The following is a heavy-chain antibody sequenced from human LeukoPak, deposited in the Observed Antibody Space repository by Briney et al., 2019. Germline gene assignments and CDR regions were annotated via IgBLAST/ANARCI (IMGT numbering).Heavy chain of an antibody. Sequence: GGSLRLSCAASGFTVSSNYMSWVRQAPGKGLEWVSVIYSGGSTDYADSVKGRFTISRDTSKNTLYLQMNSLRVEDTAVYYCARDASAGGGDPLDYWGQGTLVTVSS. V-gene: IGHV3-53*01. CDR1: GFTVSSNY. CDR3: ARDASAGGGDPLDY. J-gene: IGHJ4*02. D-gene: IGHD2-21*02. CDR2: IYSGGST.